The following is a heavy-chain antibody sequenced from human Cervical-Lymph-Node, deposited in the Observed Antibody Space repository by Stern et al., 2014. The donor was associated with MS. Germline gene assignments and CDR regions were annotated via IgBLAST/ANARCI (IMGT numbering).Heavy chain of an antibody. Sequence: MQLVESGPGLVKPSETLSLTCTVSGDSIDPYYWSWIRQPPGKGLEWIGFIHFGGSTNYSPSLRSRATISVDGPKNRFFLNLTSLTAADTAVYYCARSGGVHGGASFESWGQGTLVTVSS. CDR1: GDSIDPYY. J-gene: IGHJ4*02. CDR2: IHFGGST. D-gene: IGHD3-16*01. V-gene: IGHV4-59*08. CDR3: ARSGGVHGGASFES.